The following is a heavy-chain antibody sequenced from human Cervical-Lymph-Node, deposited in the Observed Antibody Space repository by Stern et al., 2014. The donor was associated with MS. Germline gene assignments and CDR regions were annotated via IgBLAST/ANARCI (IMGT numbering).Heavy chain of an antibody. CDR2: IIPMFGTP. Sequence: VQLVESGAEVKKPGSSVKVSCKASGGTFNNHVISWVRQARGQGLEWMGGIIPMFGTPNYARKFQGRVTIIADKSTSTVHMVLRNLNDEDTAMYYCANRDMGYSYGRHDHWGQGTLVTVS. V-gene: IGHV1-69*06. CDR3: ANRDMGYSYGRHDH. D-gene: IGHD2-15*01. J-gene: IGHJ4*02. CDR1: GGTFNNHV.